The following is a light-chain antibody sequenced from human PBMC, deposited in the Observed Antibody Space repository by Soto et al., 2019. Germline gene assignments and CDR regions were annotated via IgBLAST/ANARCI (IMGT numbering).Light chain of an antibody. CDR1: QNIYSY. CDR3: QHSYSIPFT. V-gene: IGKV1-39*01. CDR2: TAS. J-gene: IGKJ2*01. Sequence: DIQMTQSPSSLSSSVGDRVTITCRASQNIYSYLNWYQQKPGTAPKLLIYTASNLQRGVPSKFSGSGSGTDFTLTISSLQPEDFATYYGQHSYSIPFTFGQGTKLEI.